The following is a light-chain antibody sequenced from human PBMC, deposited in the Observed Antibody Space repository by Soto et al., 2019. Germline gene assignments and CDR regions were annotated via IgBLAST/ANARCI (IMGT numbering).Light chain of an antibody. Sequence: DIQMTQSPSSLSASVGDRVTITCQAGQYISKYLNWYQQKPGKAPKLLIYDASNLETGVPSRFSGSGSGTDFTFTISSLQPEDIATYYCQQYDNLPRVFGQGTKVDIK. CDR1: QYISKY. CDR3: QQYDNLPRV. V-gene: IGKV1-33*01. J-gene: IGKJ1*01. CDR2: DAS.